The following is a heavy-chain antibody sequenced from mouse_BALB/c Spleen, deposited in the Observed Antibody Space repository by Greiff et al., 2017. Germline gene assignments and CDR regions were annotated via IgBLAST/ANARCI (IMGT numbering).Heavy chain of an antibody. CDR3: ARDAMDY. J-gene: IGHJ4*01. V-gene: IGHV5-17*02. CDR2: ISSGSSTI. CDR1: GFTFSSFG. Sequence: EVKLVQSGGGLVQPGGSRKLSCAASGFTFSSFGMHWVRQAPEQGLEWVAYISSGSSTIYYADTVKGRFTISRDNPKNTLFLQMTSLRSEDTAMYYCARDAMDYWGQGTTVTVSS.